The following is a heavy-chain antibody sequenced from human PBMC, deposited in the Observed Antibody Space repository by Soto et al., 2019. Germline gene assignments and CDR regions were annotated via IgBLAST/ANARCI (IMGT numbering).Heavy chain of an antibody. D-gene: IGHD4-17*01. J-gene: IGHJ2*01. Sequence: QVQLQESGPGLVKPSQTLSLTCNVSGGSISSGDHYWHWIRQPPGKGLEWIGYIYYSGSTYYNPSLKSRVTISVDTSKNQFSLRLRSVNAADTAVYYCSRDHPTVTTFRYLDLWGRGTLVTVSS. CDR3: SRDHPTVTTFRYLDL. CDR2: IYYSGST. CDR1: GGSISSGDHY. V-gene: IGHV4-30-4*01.